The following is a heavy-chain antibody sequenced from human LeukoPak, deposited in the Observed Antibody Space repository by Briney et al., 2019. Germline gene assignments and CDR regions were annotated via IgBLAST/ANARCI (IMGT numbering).Heavy chain of an antibody. J-gene: IGHJ4*02. V-gene: IGHV1-2*02. CDR1: GYTSTGDY. D-gene: IGHD2-15*01. Sequence: ASVKVSCKASGYTSTGDYIHWVRQAPGQGLEWMGWINPNSGGTNYVQKLQGRVTMTRDTSISTAYMELSRLRSDDTGVYYCAREYCSSSSCPFDFWGQGTLVTVSS. CDR2: INPNSGGT. CDR3: AREYCSSSSCPFDF.